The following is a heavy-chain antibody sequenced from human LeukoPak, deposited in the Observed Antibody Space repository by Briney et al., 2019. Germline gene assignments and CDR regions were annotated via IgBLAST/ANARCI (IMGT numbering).Heavy chain of an antibody. V-gene: IGHV3-74*01. J-gene: IGHJ4*02. CDR3: AKGGDYSNTFDY. CDR2: INSDGSST. CDR1: GFTFSSYW. Sequence: GGSLRLSCAASGFTFSSYWMHWVRQAPGKGLVWVSRINSDGSSTSYADPVKGRFTISRDNAKNTLYLQMNSLRAEDTAVYYCAKGGDYSNTFDYWGQGTLVTVSS. D-gene: IGHD4-11*01.